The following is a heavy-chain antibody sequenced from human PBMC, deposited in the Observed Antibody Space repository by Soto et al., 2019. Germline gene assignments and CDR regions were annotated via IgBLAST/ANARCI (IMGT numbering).Heavy chain of an antibody. CDR1: GGTFSSYA. CDR3: ATAGRIVGATIAGYYFDY. D-gene: IGHD1-26*01. Sequence: GGSVKVSFKACGGTFSSYAISWLRQAPGQGLEWMGGIIPIFGTANHAQKFQGRVTITADESTSTAYMELSSLRSEDTAVYYCATAGRIVGATIAGYYFDYWGQGTLVTVSS. CDR2: IIPIFGTA. V-gene: IGHV1-69*13. J-gene: IGHJ4*02.